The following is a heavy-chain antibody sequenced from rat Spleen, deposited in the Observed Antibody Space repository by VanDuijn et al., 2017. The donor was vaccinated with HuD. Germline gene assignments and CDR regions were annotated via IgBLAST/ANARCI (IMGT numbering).Heavy chain of an antibody. V-gene: IGHV5-31*01. J-gene: IGHJ2*01. CDR2: ITNASGRT. CDR1: GFTFNNYW. CDR3: ATEYRYNYG. Sequence: EVQLVESGGGLVQPGRSLKLSCVASGFTFNNYWMTWIRQAPGKGLEWVASITNASGRTYYPDSVKGRFTISRDIAKSTLYLQMDSLRSEDTATYYCATEYRYNYGWGQGVMVTVSS. D-gene: IGHD1-5*01.